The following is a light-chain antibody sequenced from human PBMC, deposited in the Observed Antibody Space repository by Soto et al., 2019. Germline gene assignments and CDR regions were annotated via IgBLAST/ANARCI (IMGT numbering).Light chain of an antibody. V-gene: IGKV3-20*01. CDR2: GAS. J-gene: IGKJ1*01. Sequence: EIVLTQSPGTLSLSPGERATLSCRASQSVSSSYLAWYQQKPGQAPRLLIYGASSRATGIPDRFSGSGSGTDFTLTVSRLEPEDFAVYYCHQYATSPPTFGQGTKVGI. CDR3: HQYATSPPT. CDR1: QSVSSSY.